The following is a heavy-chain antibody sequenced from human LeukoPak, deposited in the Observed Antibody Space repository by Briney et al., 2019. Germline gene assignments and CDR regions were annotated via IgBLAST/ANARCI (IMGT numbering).Heavy chain of an antibody. J-gene: IGHJ4*02. D-gene: IGHD2-15*01. V-gene: IGHV4-59*01. CDR3: AGVGRGINTWGTYSFDY. CDR2: VNYTGRT. Sequence: SETVSLTCSVSGASMNDYYWGWIRQPPGRGLEWIGFVNYTGRTSYDPSLKSRVTISLDTSKNHFSLKLTSVTAADTAVHYCAGVGRGINTWGTYSFDYWGQGALVTVSS. CDR1: GASMNDYY.